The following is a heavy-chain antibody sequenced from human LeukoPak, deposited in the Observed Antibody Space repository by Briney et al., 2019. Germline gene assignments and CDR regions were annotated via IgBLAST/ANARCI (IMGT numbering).Heavy chain of an antibody. V-gene: IGHV3-53*01. Sequence: PGGSLRLSCAASGFTVSSNYMSWVRQAPGQGQEWVSVIYSGGSTYYADSVKGRFTISRDNSKNTLYLQMNSLRAEDTAVYYCASADSSGYRHFDYWGQGTLVTVSS. CDR1: GFTVSSNY. CDR3: ASADSSGYRHFDY. J-gene: IGHJ4*02. D-gene: IGHD3-22*01. CDR2: IYSGGST.